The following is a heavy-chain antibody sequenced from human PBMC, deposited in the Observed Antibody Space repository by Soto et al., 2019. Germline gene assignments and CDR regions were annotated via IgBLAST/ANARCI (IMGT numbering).Heavy chain of an antibody. V-gene: IGHV3-21*01. CDR3: ASRDYYDSSGPPN. Sequence: VQLVESGGGLVKPGGSLRLSCAASGFTFSSYSMNWVRQAPGKGLEWVSSISSSSSYIYYADSVKGRFTISRDNAKNSLYLQMNSLRAEDTAVYYCASRDYYDSSGPPNWGQGTLVTVSS. J-gene: IGHJ4*02. D-gene: IGHD3-22*01. CDR1: GFTFSSYS. CDR2: ISSSSSYI.